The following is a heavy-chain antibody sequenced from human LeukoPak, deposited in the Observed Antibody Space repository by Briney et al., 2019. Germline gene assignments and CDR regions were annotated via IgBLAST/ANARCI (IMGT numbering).Heavy chain of an antibody. CDR2: IYTGGDT. Sequence: GGSLRLSCAASGFTVSSNYMSWVRQAPGKGLEWVSGIYTGGDTYYADSVKDRFTISRDNSKNTLYLQMNSLRAEDTAVYYCTKGLWAGVSAARDWGQGTLVTVSS. CDR1: GFTVSSNY. V-gene: IGHV3-66*01. D-gene: IGHD3-10*01. CDR3: TKGLWAGVSAARD. J-gene: IGHJ4*02.